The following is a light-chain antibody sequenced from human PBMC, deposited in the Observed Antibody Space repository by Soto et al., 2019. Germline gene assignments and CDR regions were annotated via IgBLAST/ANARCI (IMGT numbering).Light chain of an antibody. CDR1: SSNIGSNS. Sequence: QSALTQPPSASGSPGQRVTISCSGSSSNIGSNSVSWYQQVPGTAPKLFIYSNNQRPSGVPDRLSASKSGTSASLAFSGLRSEDEADYYCAAWDDSLSGVVFGGGTKLTVL. J-gene: IGLJ2*01. CDR3: AAWDDSLSGVV. V-gene: IGLV1-47*01. CDR2: SNN.